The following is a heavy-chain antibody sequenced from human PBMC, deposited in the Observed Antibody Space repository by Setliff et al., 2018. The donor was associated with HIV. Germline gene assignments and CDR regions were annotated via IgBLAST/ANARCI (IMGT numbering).Heavy chain of an antibody. D-gene: IGHD2-2*02. V-gene: IGHV1-2*02. Sequence: KVSCKTSAYTFTDYFVHWVRLAPGQGPEWMGWINPKTAATQYPQDFQGRVTMTSDTSTTTVYMELTRLRSDDTAVYYCARDLFGSWYTGSSGLAHWGQGTLVTVSS. CDR3: ARDLFGSWYTGSSGLAH. J-gene: IGHJ4*02. CDR1: AYTFTDYF. CDR2: INPKTAAT.